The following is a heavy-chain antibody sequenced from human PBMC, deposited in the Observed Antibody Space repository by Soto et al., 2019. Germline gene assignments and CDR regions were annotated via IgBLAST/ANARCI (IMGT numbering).Heavy chain of an antibody. Sequence: GGSLRLSCVVSGFTFSHYDMYWVRQVSGKGLEWVSGIGSDGDTYYAASVKGRFTVSRENDKNSLYLQMRGLRPGDTAVYYCARGNGKNYGPAMGDGFDIWGQGTTVTVSS. CDR2: IGSDGDT. CDR3: ARGNGKNYGPAMGDGFDI. CDR1: GFTFSHYD. D-gene: IGHD3-10*01. V-gene: IGHV3-13*01. J-gene: IGHJ3*02.